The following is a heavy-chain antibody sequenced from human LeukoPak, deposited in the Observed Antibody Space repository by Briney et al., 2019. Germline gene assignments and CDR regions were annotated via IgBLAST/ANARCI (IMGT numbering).Heavy chain of an antibody. V-gene: IGHV3-9*01. CDR2: ISWNSDIV. CDR1: GFTFDDYA. J-gene: IGHJ4*02. Sequence: GGSLRLSCAASGFTFDDYAMHWVRQAPGKGLEWVSGISWNSDIVGYADSVKGRFTISRDNAKNSLYLQMNSLRAEDTALYYCAKGQIVPVAMLDYWGQRTLVTVSS. CDR3: AKGQIVPVAMLDY. D-gene: IGHD2-2*01.